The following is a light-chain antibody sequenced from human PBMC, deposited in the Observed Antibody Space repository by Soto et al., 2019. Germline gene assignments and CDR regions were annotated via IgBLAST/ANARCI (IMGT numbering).Light chain of an antibody. Sequence: IVFTQSPGTLSFSPGERVTLSCRASQSVTTRLAWYQHKPGQAPRLLMSGASSRASGVPVRFSGSGSGTDFTLTISRLEPEDFALYYCQQYGGPPITFGLGTRLEIK. CDR3: QQYGGPPIT. J-gene: IGKJ5*01. V-gene: IGKV3-20*01. CDR1: QSVTTR. CDR2: GAS.